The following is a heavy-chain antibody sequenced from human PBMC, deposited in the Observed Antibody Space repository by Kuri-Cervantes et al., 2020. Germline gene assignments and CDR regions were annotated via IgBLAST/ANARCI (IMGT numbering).Heavy chain of an antibody. CDR2: IYWGDDK. V-gene: IGHV2-5*02. J-gene: IGHJ4*02. Sequence: SGPTLVKPTQTLTLTCTFSGFSFSTDKVAVGWIRQPPGKALEWLALIYWGDDKRYSPSLKSRLTITKDTSKNQVVLTMTNMDPVDTATYYCAHRRGGSGSYRGPFDYWGQGTLVTVSS. CDR3: AHRRGGSGSYRGPFDY. CDR1: GFSFSTDKVA. D-gene: IGHD1-26*01.